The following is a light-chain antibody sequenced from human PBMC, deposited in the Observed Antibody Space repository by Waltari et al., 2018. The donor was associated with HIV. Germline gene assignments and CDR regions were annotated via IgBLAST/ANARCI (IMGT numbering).Light chain of an antibody. CDR3: QQYETYYT. J-gene: IGKJ2*01. V-gene: IGKV1-5*03. CDR2: QAS. Sequence: DIRLTQTPSTLSAAVRDTVTITCRASQNIGTSLAWYQQKPGKAPTLLIYQASTLQNGVSSMFSGSGSGTEFTLTITSLQRDDFASYFCQQYETYYTFGQGSRLE. CDR1: QNIGTS.